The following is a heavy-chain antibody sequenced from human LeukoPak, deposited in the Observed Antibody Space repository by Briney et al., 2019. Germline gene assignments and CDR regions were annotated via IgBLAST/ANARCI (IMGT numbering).Heavy chain of an antibody. CDR2: IYYSGST. V-gene: IGHV4-59*08. CDR1: GGSISSYY. D-gene: IGHD4-23*01. J-gene: IGHJ4*02. Sequence: SETLSLTCTVSGGSISSYYWSWIRQPPGKGLEWIGYIYYSGSTYYNPSLKSRVTISVDTSKNQFSLKLSSVTAADTAVYYCARAAGPTVVTLHPDYWGQGTLVTVSS. CDR3: ARAAGPTVVTLHPDY.